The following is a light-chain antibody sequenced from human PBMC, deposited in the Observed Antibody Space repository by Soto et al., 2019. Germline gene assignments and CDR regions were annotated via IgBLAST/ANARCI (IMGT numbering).Light chain of an antibody. V-gene: IGKV4-1*01. J-gene: IGKJ1*01. CDR2: WAS. Sequence: DIAMTQSPDSLAVSLGERVTINCKSSQSVLYSSNNKNYLAWYQQKPGQPPKLLIYWASTRESGVPDRFSGSGSGTDFTLTISSLQAEDVAVYYCQQYYSTPWTFGQGTKVEIK. CDR1: QSVLYSSNNKNY. CDR3: QQYYSTPWT.